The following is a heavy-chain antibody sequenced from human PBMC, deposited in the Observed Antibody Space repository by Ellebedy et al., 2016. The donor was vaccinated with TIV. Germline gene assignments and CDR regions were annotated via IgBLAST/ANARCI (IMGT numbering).Heavy chain of an antibody. CDR2: INPKSGGT. V-gene: IGHV1-2*02. CDR3: ARGFVWFSYAFDI. D-gene: IGHD2-21*01. Sequence: ASVKVSXXASGYTFTGTDYYMHWVRQAPGQGLEWMGWINPKSGGTSYARKFQGRVTMTRDTSISTAYMELSRLRSDDTAVFYCARGFVWFSYAFDIWGQGTAVTVS. J-gene: IGHJ3*02. CDR1: GYTFTGTDYY.